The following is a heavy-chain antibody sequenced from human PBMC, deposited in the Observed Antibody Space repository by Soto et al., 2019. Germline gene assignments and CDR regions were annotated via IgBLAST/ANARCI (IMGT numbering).Heavy chain of an antibody. CDR1: GYTFTSYD. CDR3: ARGRPYDFWSGHSIYYYYMEV. D-gene: IGHD3-3*01. Sequence: ASVKVSFKASGYTFTSYDINWVRQATGQGLEWMGWMNPNSGNTGYAQKFQGRVTMTRNTSISTAYMELSSLRSEDTAVYYCARGRPYDFWSGHSIYYYYMEVWGKGTTVTVSS. CDR2: MNPNSGNT. V-gene: IGHV1-8*01. J-gene: IGHJ6*03.